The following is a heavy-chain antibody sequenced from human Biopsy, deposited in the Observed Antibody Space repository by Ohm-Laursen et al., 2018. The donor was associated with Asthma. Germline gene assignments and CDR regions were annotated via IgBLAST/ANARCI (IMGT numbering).Heavy chain of an antibody. CDR3: AREGVAGTHIED. V-gene: IGHV3-30-3*01. CDR1: RFTYE. CDR2: ILYDGSSI. Sequence: SLRLSRAASRFTYEMHWVRQAPGKGLEWVAVILYDGSSIYYADSVKGRFTISRDNSKNTLSLQMNSLTAEDTAVYYCAREGVAGTHIEDWGQGTLVTVSS. D-gene: IGHD6-19*01. J-gene: IGHJ4*02.